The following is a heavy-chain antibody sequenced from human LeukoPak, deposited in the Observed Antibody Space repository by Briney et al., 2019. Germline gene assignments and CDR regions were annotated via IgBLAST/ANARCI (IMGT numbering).Heavy chain of an antibody. CDR1: GGSISSSSYS. CDR3: ASKVTRTVDY. CDR2: IYYSGST. J-gene: IGHJ4*02. D-gene: IGHD3/OR15-3a*01. Sequence: SETLSLTCTVSGGSISSSSYSWGWIRQPPGKGLEWIGSIYYSGSTYYNPSLKSRVTISVDTSKNQFSLKLSSVTAADTAVYYCASKVTRTVDYWGQGTLVTVSS. V-gene: IGHV4-39*07.